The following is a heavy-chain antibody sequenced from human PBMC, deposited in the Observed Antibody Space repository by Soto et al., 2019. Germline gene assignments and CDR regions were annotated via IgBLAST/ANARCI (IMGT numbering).Heavy chain of an antibody. CDR1: ADSISSYY. Sequence: QVQLQQSGPGLVKPSETLSLTCTVSADSISSYYWSWIRQPPGKGLEWIGYIYYSGSTNYNPSLRSRVSISVDTPKNQFSLKLSSVTAADTAVYYCARELVDISPSTGAYDYWGQGTLVTVSS. CDR3: ARELVDISPSTGAYDY. V-gene: IGHV4-59*01. D-gene: IGHD3-9*01. J-gene: IGHJ4*02. CDR2: IYYSGST.